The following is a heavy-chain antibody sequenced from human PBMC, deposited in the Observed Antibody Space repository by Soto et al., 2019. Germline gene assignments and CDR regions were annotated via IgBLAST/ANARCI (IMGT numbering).Heavy chain of an antibody. V-gene: IGHV4-34*01. CDR2: INHSGST. CDR3: ARGKADSGYDFGVVAYYYYMDV. CDR1: GGSFSGYY. D-gene: IGHD5-12*01. J-gene: IGHJ6*03. Sequence: SETLSLTCAVYGGSFSGYYWSWIRQPPGKGQEWIGEINHSGSTNYNPSLKGRVTISVDTYKNQFSLKLSSVTAADTAVYYCARGKADSGYDFGVVAYYYYMDVWGKGTTVTVSS.